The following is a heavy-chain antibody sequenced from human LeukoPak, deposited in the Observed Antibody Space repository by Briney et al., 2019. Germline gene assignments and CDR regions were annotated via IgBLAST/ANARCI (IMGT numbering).Heavy chain of an antibody. CDR2: IWYDGSNK. D-gene: IGHD6-19*01. Sequence: PGRSLRLSCATSGFTFSSYGIDWVRQAPGKGLEWVAVIWYDGSNKYYADSVKGRFTISRDQSKNTAYLQMNSLRVEDTAVYYCARLGSGWFFDYWGQGALVTVSS. CDR1: GFTFSSYG. CDR3: ARLGSGWFFDY. J-gene: IGHJ4*02. V-gene: IGHV3-33*01.